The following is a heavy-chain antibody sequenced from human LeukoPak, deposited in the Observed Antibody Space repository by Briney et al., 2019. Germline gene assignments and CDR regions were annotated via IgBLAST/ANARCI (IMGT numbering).Heavy chain of an antibody. CDR2: IYYSGST. Sequence: SETLSLTCTVSGGSISSYYWSWIRQPPGKGLEWIGYIYYSGSTNYNPSLKSRVTISVDTSKNQFSLKLSSVTAAGTAVYYCARSPTTVVTFFDYWGQGTLVTVSS. V-gene: IGHV4-59*01. CDR3: ARSPTTVVTFFDY. CDR1: GGSISSYY. D-gene: IGHD4-23*01. J-gene: IGHJ4*02.